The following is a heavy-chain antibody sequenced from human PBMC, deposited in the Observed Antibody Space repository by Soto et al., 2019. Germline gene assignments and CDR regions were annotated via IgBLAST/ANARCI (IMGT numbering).Heavy chain of an antibody. Sequence: QVQLVESGGGVVQPGRSLRLSCAASGFIFSSYGMHWVRQAPGEGLEWVAVISYDGRNIYYADSVKGRFTISRDNSKNTLHLQMSSLRVEDTALYYCAKSRETRGQQGWYFDLWGRGTLVTVSS. CDR3: AKSRETRGQQGWYFDL. J-gene: IGHJ2*01. D-gene: IGHD6-13*01. V-gene: IGHV3-30*18. CDR1: GFIFSSYG. CDR2: ISYDGRNI.